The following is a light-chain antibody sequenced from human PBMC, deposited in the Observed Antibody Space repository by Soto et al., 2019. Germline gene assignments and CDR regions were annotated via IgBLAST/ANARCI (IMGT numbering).Light chain of an antibody. J-gene: IGKJ1*01. V-gene: IGKV3-15*01. CDR1: QSVSTN. CDR2: SAS. Sequence: DIVMTQSPATLSVSPGERATLSCRASQSVSTNLAWYHQKPGQAPRLLIYSASTRATGVPARFSGSGSGTEFTLSISSLQSEDFAVYYCQQYNNWPRTFGQGTKVEI. CDR3: QQYNNWPRT.